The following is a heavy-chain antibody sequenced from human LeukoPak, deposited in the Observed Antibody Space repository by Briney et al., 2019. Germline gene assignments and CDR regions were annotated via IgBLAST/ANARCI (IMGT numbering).Heavy chain of an antibody. D-gene: IGHD3-3*01. CDR2: IIPILGIA. V-gene: IGHV1-69*04. CDR3: ARSKGSVLRFLEWPKGVDY. J-gene: IGHJ4*02. CDR1: GGTFSSYA. Sequence: GASVKVSCKASGGTFSSYAISWVRQAPGQGLEWMGRIIPILGIANYAQKFQGRVTITADKSTSTAYMELSSLRSEDTAVYYCARSKGSVLRFLEWPKGVDYWGQGTLVTVSS.